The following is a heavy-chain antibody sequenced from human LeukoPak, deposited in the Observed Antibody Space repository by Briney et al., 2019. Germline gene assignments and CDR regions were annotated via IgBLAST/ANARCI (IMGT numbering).Heavy chain of an antibody. Sequence: GGSLRLSCAASGFTFSSAWMTWVRQAPGKGLEWVAVIWFDGSIKFYGDSVKGRFTVSSDNSKNTLYLQMNSLGAEDTAVYYCAKAGYDFRTGYHRGFLDYWGQGTLVTVSS. J-gene: IGHJ4*02. CDR1: GFTFSSAW. D-gene: IGHD3-3*01. CDR3: AKAGYDFRTGYHRGFLDY. V-gene: IGHV3-33*06. CDR2: IWFDGSIK.